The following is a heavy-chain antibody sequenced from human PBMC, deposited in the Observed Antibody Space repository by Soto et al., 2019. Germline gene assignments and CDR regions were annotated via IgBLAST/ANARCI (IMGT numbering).Heavy chain of an antibody. V-gene: IGHV1-2*04. CDR3: ARGRATITIFGVVVPIPPANDAFDI. CDR2: INPNSGGT. J-gene: IGHJ3*02. CDR1: GYTFTCYY. Sequence: ASVKVSCKASGYTFTCYYMHWVRQAPGQGLEWMGWINPNSGGTNYAQKFQGWVTMTRDTSISTAYMELSRLRSDDTAVYYCARGRATITIFGVVVPIPPANDAFDIWGQGTMVTVSS. D-gene: IGHD3-3*01.